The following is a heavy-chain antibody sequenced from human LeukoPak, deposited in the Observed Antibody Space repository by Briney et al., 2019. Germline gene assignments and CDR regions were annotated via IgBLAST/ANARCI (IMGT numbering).Heavy chain of an antibody. Sequence: SETLSLTCTVSGCSISSYYWSWIRQPAGKGLEWIGRIYTSGSTNYNPSLKSRVTMSVDTSKNQFSLKLSSVTAADTAVYYCARDNWNDVNRYYYYYYYMDVWGKGTTVTVSS. J-gene: IGHJ6*03. CDR3: ARDNWNDVNRYYYYYYYMDV. D-gene: IGHD1-20*01. V-gene: IGHV4-4*07. CDR2: IYTSGST. CDR1: GCSISSYY.